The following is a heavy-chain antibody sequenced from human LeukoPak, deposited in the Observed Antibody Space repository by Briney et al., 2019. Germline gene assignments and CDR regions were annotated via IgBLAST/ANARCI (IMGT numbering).Heavy chain of an antibody. V-gene: IGHV1-24*01. CDR1: GYTLTELS. D-gene: IGHD3-10*01. Sequence: ASVKVSCKVSGYTLTELSMHWVRQAPGKGLEWMGGFDPEDGETIYAQKFQGRVTMTEDTSTDTAYMELSSLRSEDTAVYYCARDSGGYYGSGSYWAPSYWGQGTLVTVSS. CDR2: FDPEDGET. J-gene: IGHJ4*02. CDR3: ARDSGGYYGSGSYWAPSY.